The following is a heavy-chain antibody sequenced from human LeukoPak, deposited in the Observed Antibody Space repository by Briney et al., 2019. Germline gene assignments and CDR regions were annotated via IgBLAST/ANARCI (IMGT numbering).Heavy chain of an antibody. CDR3: AKIGLMVRGAQNWFDP. CDR2: ISAYNGNT. V-gene: IGHV1-18*01. D-gene: IGHD3-10*01. Sequence: GASVKVSCKASGYTFTSYGISWVRQAPGQGLEWMGWISAYNGNTNYAQKLQGRVTMTTDTSTSTAYMELRSLRSDDTAVYYCAKIGLMVRGAQNWFDPWGQGTLVTVSS. CDR1: GYTFTSYG. J-gene: IGHJ5*02.